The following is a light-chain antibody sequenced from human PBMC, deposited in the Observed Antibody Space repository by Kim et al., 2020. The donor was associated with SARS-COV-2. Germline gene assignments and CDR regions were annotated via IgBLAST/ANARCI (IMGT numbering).Light chain of an antibody. CDR2: AAS. V-gene: IGKV1-39*01. Sequence: DIQMTQSPSSLSASVGDRVTIACRASQIINKYVNWYQQKPGNAPKLLIYAASSLHSGVSSRFSGSGSGTDFTLTISSLQLEDSATYYCQQSDTTPRTFGQGTKVDIK. CDR1: QIINKY. J-gene: IGKJ1*01. CDR3: QQSDTTPRT.